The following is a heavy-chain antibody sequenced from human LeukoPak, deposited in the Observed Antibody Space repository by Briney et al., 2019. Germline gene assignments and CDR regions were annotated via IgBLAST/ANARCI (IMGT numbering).Heavy chain of an antibody. Sequence: SETLSLTCTVSGGSISSSSYYWGWIRQPPGKGLEWIGNIYYSGSTYYNPSLKSRVTISVNTSKNQFSLNLNSVTAADTAVYYCARGSGSHSRYGPYFDYWGQGTLVTVSS. D-gene: IGHD1-26*01. V-gene: IGHV4-39*07. CDR1: GGSISSSSYY. CDR2: IYYSGST. CDR3: ARGSGSHSRYGPYFDY. J-gene: IGHJ4*02.